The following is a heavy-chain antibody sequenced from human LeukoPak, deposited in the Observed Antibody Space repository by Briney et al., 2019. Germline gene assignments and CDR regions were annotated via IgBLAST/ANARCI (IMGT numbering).Heavy chain of an antibody. CDR2: RYASGTA. J-gene: IGHJ6*02. CDR3: AREVVYSYGDSGRRDAMDV. D-gene: IGHD4-17*01. V-gene: IGHV4-59*01. CDR1: GGSIGGYY. Sequence: SETLSLTCSVSGGSIGGYYWSWVRQPPGKGLEWIGYRYASGTANYNPSLGSRLTISIDTSKNRFSLTLRSVTAADTAEYYCAREVVYSYGDSGRRDAMDVWGQGTTVIVSS.